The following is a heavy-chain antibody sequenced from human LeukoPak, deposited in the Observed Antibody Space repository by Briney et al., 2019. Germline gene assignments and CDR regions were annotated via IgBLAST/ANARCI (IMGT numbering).Heavy chain of an antibody. D-gene: IGHD1-1*01. CDR2: INPKTGST. CDR1: GYTFISYY. CDR3: ARHSLPGTTPFDY. V-gene: IGHV1-46*01. Sequence: GASVKVSCKASGYTFISYYVHWVRQAPGQGLEWMGIINPKTGSTTYPQKFQGRVSMTRDTSTSTVYRELSSLESEDTALYYCARHSLPGTTPFDYWGQGTLVTVSS. J-gene: IGHJ4*02.